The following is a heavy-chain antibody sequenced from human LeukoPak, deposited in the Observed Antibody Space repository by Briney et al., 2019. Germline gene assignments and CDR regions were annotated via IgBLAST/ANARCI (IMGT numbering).Heavy chain of an antibody. D-gene: IGHD4-11*01. CDR3: AREEPPGATVTS. CDR1: GASVSSSSYF. Sequence: SETLSLTCGVSGASVSSSSYFWGWIRQAPGEGPEWLGSVSHNGATYYNPSLKSRVTISVDTSKKQFSLKLTSVTAADTAVYYCAREEPPGATVTSWGQGTLVTVSS. V-gene: IGHV4-39*07. J-gene: IGHJ5*02. CDR2: VSHNGAT.